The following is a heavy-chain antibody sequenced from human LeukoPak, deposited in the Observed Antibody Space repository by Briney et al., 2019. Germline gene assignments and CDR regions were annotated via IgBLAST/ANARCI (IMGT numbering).Heavy chain of an antibody. CDR2: IIPIFGTA. Sequence: ASVNVSCKASGGTFSSYAISWVRQAPGQGLEWMGGIIPIFGTANYAQKFQGRVTITADESTSTAYMELSSLRSEDTAVYFCARDAGMIEGNDYWGQGTLVTVSS. V-gene: IGHV1-69*13. CDR3: ARDAGMIEGNDY. D-gene: IGHD3-22*01. CDR1: GGTFSSYA. J-gene: IGHJ4*02.